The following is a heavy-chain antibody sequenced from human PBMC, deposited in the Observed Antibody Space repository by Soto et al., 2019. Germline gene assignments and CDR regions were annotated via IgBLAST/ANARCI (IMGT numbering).Heavy chain of an antibody. CDR2: ISYDGSNK. J-gene: IGHJ6*02. D-gene: IGHD2-21*01. CDR3: AKARTVRHCSGSALDGMDL. Sequence: PGGSLRLSCAASGFTFSSYGMHWVRQAPGKGLEWVAVISYDGSNKYYADSVKGRFTISRDNSKNTLYLQMNSLRAKDTAVYYCAKARTVRHCSGSALDGMDLWGQGITVTVSS. V-gene: IGHV3-30*18. CDR1: GFTFSSYG.